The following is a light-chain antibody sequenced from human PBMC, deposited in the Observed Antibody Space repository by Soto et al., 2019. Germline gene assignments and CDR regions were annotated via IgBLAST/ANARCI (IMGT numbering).Light chain of an antibody. CDR3: QQYNNWPRT. CDR1: QSVSSN. Sequence: EIVMTQSPATLSVSPGERATLSCRASQSVSSNLAWYQQKPGQAPRLLIYGASTRATGIPARFSGSRSGTEFTLTMSSLQCEDFTVYYCQQYNNWPRTFRQGTKVEIK. J-gene: IGKJ1*01. V-gene: IGKV3-15*01. CDR2: GAS.